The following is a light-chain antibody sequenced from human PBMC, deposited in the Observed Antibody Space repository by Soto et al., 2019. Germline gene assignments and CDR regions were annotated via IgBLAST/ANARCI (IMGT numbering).Light chain of an antibody. CDR3: QQYENVPIT. V-gene: IGKV1-33*01. Sequence: DIQMTQSPSSLSASVGDRVTITCQASQDIRTYLNWYQQKPGKAPKLLIYDASNLETGVPSRFSGSGSVTDFTFTISSLQPEYIAAYYCQQYENVPITLGQGTRLEIK. CDR1: QDIRTY. J-gene: IGKJ5*01. CDR2: DAS.